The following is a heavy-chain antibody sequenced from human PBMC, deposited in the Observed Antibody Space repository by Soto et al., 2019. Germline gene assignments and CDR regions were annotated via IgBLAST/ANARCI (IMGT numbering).Heavy chain of an antibody. D-gene: IGHD6-13*01. J-gene: IGHJ4*02. V-gene: IGHV3-23*01. CDR3: ATLRVAAAGAGRGFDS. CDR1: GITFSTYA. Sequence: EVQLLESGGGLVQPGGSLRLSCAASGITFSTYAMSWVRQVPGKGLEWVSAISSAAGNTYYPDSVKGRFTISRDNSKNTLDLQMNGLRAEDTGVYYCATLRVAAAGAGRGFDSWGQGSLVTVSS. CDR2: ISSAAGNT.